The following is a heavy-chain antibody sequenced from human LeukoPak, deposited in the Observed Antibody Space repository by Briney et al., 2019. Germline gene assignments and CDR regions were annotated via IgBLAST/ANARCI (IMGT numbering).Heavy chain of an antibody. V-gene: IGHV4-4*07. J-gene: IGHJ4*02. CDR2: IYTSGST. D-gene: IGHD5-18*01. CDR3: ARPGGYSYGYAV. CDR1: AGSICSYY. Sequence: SETLSLNCTVSAGSICSYYWSWIRQHAAKGQQRIGRIYTSGSTNYNPSLKSPVTMSLDTSTNQFSLKLSSVTAPDTAVYYCARPGGYSYGYAVWGQGTLVIVSS.